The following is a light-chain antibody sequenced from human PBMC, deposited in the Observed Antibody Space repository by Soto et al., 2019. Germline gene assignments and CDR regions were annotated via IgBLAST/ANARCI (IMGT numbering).Light chain of an antibody. CDR1: TSDVGGHNF. Sequence: QSALTQPASVSGSPGASITISCSGTTSDVGGHNFVSWFQQHPGKAPKMVIYAVDQRPSGVSIRFSGSKSGNTASLTISGLQTEDEADYYCSSYTRSSIWVFGGGTKLTVL. CDR2: AVD. CDR3: SSYTRSSIWV. V-gene: IGLV2-14*01. J-gene: IGLJ3*02.